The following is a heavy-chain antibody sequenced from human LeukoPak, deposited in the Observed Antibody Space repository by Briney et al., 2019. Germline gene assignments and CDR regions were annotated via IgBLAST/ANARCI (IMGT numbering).Heavy chain of an antibody. J-gene: IGHJ4*02. CDR1: GYTFTSYG. D-gene: IGHD2-21*02. Sequence: ASVKVSCKASGYTFTSYGISWVRQAPGQGLEWMGWISAYNGNTNYAQKLQGRVTMTTDTSTSTAYMELRSLRSDDTAVYYCARHSPNCGGDCYLVYWGQGTLVTVSS. CDR2: ISAYNGNT. V-gene: IGHV1-18*01. CDR3: ARHSPNCGGDCYLVY.